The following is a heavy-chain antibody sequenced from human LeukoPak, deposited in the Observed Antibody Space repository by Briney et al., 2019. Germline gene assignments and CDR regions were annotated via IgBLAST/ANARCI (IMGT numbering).Heavy chain of an antibody. D-gene: IGHD3-10*01. CDR3: ATNYSPNYYYYMDV. CDR2: INPSGGST. Sequence: ASVKVSCKASGYTFTSHYMHWVRQAPGQGLEWMGLINPSGGSTSYAQKFQGRVTMTRDTSTSTVYMELSSLRSEDTAVYYCATNYSPNYYYYMDVWGKGTTVTISS. V-gene: IGHV1-46*01. CDR1: GYTFTSHY. J-gene: IGHJ6*03.